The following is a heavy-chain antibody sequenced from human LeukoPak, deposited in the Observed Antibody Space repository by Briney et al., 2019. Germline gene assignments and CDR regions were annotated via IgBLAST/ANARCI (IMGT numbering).Heavy chain of an antibody. CDR3: ARDPRYQGYFDY. CDR1: GGSISSSSYY. V-gene: IGHV4-39*07. Sequence: SETLSLTCTVSGGSISSSSYYWGWIRQPPGKGLEWIGSIYYSGSTYYNPSLKSRVTISVDTSKNQFSLKLSSVTAADTAVYYCARDPRYQGYFDYWGQGTLVTVSS. CDR2: IYYSGST. J-gene: IGHJ4*02. D-gene: IGHD2-2*01.